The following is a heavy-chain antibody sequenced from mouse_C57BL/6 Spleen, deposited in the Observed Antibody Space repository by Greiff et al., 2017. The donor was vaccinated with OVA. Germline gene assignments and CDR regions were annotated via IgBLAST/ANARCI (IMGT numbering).Heavy chain of an antibody. D-gene: IGHD3-1*01. CDR1: GYTFTSYW. CDR2: IYPGSGST. J-gene: IGHJ3*01. CDR3: ARTRASFGGFAS. Sequence: QVQLQQPGAELVKPGASVKMSCKASGYTFTSYWITWVKQRPGQGLEWIGDIYPGSGSTNYNEKFKSKATLTVDTSSSTAYMQLSSLTSEDSAVYYCARTRASFGGFASWGQGTLVTVSA. V-gene: IGHV1-55*01.